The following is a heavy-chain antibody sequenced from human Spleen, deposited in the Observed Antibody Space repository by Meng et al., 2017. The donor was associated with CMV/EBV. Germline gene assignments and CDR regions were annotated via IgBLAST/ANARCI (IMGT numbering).Heavy chain of an antibody. Sequence: QVQLQQSGPGLVKPSQTPPLTCAISGDSVSSNSAAWNWIRQSPSRGLEWLGRTYYRSKWYNDYAVSVKSRITINPDTSKNQFSLQLNSVTPEDTAVYYCAQEGTYYYDSSGYSLGYWGQGTRHRLL. V-gene: IGHV6-1*01. J-gene: IGHJ4*02. CDR3: AQEGTYYYDSSGYSLGY. CDR1: GDSVSSNSAA. CDR2: TYYRSKWYN. D-gene: IGHD3-22*01.